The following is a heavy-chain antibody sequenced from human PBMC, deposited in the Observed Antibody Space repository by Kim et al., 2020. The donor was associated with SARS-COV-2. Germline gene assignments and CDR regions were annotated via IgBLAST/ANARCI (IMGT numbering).Heavy chain of an antibody. CDR3: ARGGHYYGSGSAGWFDP. V-gene: IGHV4-59*01. CDR1: GGSISSYY. Sequence: SETLSLTCTVSGGSISSYYWSWIRQPPGKGLEWIGYIYYSGSTNYNPSLKSRVTISVDTSKNQFSLKLSSVTAADTAVYYCARGGHYYGSGSAGWFDPWGPGAPVTASS. CDR2: IYYSGST. J-gene: IGHJ5*02. D-gene: IGHD3-10*01.